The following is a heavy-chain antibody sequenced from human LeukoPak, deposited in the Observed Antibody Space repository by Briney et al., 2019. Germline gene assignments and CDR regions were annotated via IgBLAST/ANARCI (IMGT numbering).Heavy chain of an antibody. CDR1: GYTFTSYY. CDR3: TTGIYYDSSGYYRDY. J-gene: IGHJ4*02. Sequence: ASVKVSCKTSGYTFTSYYIHWVRQAPGQGLEWMGIINPSGGSTSYAQKFQGRVTMTRDTSTSTVYMYLSSLKTEDTAVYYCTTGIYYDSSGYYRDYWGQGTLVTVSS. CDR2: INPSGGST. D-gene: IGHD3-22*01. V-gene: IGHV1-46*01.